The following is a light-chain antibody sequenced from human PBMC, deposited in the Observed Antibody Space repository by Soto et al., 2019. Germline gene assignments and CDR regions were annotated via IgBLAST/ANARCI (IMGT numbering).Light chain of an antibody. Sequence: QSALTQPPSASGSPGQSVTISCTGTSSDVGSYKYVSWYQQHPGKAPKIMIYEVSQRPSGVPDRFSGSKSGNKASLTGSGLQADHEADDYCSSYAGSNNPVVFGGGTKLTVL. V-gene: IGLV2-8*01. CDR3: SSYAGSNNPVV. CDR2: EVS. CDR1: SSDVGSYKY. J-gene: IGLJ2*01.